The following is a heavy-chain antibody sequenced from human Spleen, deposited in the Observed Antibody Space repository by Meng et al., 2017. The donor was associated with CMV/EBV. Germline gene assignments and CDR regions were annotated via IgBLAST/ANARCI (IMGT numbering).Heavy chain of an antibody. CDR3: TRDAHLTTVTPNWFDP. J-gene: IGHJ5*02. Sequence: VQLVQSGAEGKKPVASVKVSCNASGDTFTDYYMHWVRQAPGQGLEWMGCINPNSGDTNYAQKFQGRVTMTRDTSISTAYMELSRLRSDDTAVYYCTRDAHLTTVTPNWFDPWGQGTLVTVSS. D-gene: IGHD4-17*01. CDR2: INPNSGDT. V-gene: IGHV1-2*02. CDR1: GDTFTDYY.